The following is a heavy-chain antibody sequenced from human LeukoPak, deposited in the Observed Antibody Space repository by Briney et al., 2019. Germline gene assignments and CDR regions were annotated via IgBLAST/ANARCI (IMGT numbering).Heavy chain of an antibody. J-gene: IGHJ4*02. Sequence: GGSLRLSCAASGFTFSSYAMGWVRPAPGKGLEWVSAISGSGGSTYYADSVKGRFTISRDNSKNTLYLQMNGLRAEDTAVYYCAKDGGPTWIQLWLIDYWGQGTLVTVSS. CDR1: GFTFSSYA. V-gene: IGHV3-23*01. CDR3: AKDGGPTWIQLWLIDY. D-gene: IGHD5-18*01. CDR2: ISGSGGST.